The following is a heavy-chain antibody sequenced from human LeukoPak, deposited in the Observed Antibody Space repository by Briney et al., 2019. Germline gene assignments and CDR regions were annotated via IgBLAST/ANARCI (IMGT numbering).Heavy chain of an antibody. D-gene: IGHD3-22*01. CDR2: IIPIFNRP. CDR3: ARRGTGGYYSH. J-gene: IGHJ4*02. Sequence: SVKVSCKASGGSFSNSGINWVRQAPGQGLEWMGAIIPIFNRPYYAQNFQDRVTITADASTTTAYLELTSLTSEDTAMYFCARRGTGGYYSHWGQGTLVTVSS. CDR1: GGSFSNSG. V-gene: IGHV1-69*13.